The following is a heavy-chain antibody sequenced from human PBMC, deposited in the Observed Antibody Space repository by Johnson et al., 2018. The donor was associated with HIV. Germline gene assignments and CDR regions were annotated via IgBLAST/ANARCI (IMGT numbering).Heavy chain of an antibody. CDR1: GFTFSRYW. Sequence: EVQLVESGGGLVQPGGSLRLSCVVSGFTFSRYWVSWVRQAPGKGLEWVANINQDGGEKYYVDAVKGRFTISRDNSKNTLYLQMNSLRAEDTAVYYCARVRGLIAFDIWGQGTMVTVTS. V-gene: IGHV3-7*04. CDR2: INQDGGEK. J-gene: IGHJ3*02. CDR3: ARVRGLIAFDI.